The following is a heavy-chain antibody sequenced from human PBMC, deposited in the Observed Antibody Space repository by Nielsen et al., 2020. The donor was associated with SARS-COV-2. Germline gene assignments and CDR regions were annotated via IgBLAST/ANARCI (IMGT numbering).Heavy chain of an antibody. CDR2: ISSSSSTI. J-gene: IGHJ3*02. CDR3: AKAGCGGDCSDAFDI. D-gene: IGHD2-21*02. CDR1: GFTFSSYS. Sequence: GESLKISCAASGFTFSSYSMNWVRQAPGKGLEWVSYISSSSSTIYYADSVKGRFTISRDNAKNSLYLQMNSLRDEDTAVYYCAKAGCGGDCSDAFDIWGQGTMVTVSS. V-gene: IGHV3-48*02.